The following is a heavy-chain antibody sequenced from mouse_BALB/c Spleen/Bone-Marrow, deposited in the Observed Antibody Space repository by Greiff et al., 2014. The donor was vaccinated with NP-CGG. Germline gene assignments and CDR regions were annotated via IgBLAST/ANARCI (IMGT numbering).Heavy chain of an antibody. V-gene: IGHV1-7*01. CDR1: GYTFTSYW. CDR2: INPSTDYT. D-gene: IGHD2-1*01. J-gene: IGHJ4*01. Sequence: QVQLKESGAELAKPGASVKMSCKASGYTFTSYWMHWVKQRPGQGLEWIGYINPSTDYTDYNQKFNDKATLTADKSSSTAYMQLGSLTSKDSAVYYCARGNPLYAMDYWGQGTSVTVSS. CDR3: ARGNPLYAMDY.